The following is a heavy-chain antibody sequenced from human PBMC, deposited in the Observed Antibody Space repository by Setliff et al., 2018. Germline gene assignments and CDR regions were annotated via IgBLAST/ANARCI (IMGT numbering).Heavy chain of an antibody. CDR2: IKCDGSEK. V-gene: IGHV3-7*03. Sequence: GGSLRLSCAASGFTFSSSWMHWVCQAPEKGLEWVADIKCDGSEKYYVDSVKGRFTISRDNSKNTLYLQMNSLRAEDTAMYYCAKRGDTRTFDYWGQGTLVTVSS. J-gene: IGHJ4*02. D-gene: IGHD5-18*01. CDR1: GFTFSSSW. CDR3: AKRGDTRTFDY.